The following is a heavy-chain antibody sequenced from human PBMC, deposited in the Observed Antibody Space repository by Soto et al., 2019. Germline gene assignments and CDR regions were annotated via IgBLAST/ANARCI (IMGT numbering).Heavy chain of an antibody. Sequence: PGGSLRLSCAASGFTFSSYGMHWVRQAPGKGLEWVAVISYDGSNKYYADSVKGRFTISRDNSKNTLYLQMNSLRAEDTAVYYCASGPVNSGYSSSWPPFYWGQGTLVTVSS. CDR1: GFTFSSYG. D-gene: IGHD6-13*01. V-gene: IGHV3-30*03. CDR2: ISYDGSNK. CDR3: ASGPVNSGYSSSWPPFY. J-gene: IGHJ4*02.